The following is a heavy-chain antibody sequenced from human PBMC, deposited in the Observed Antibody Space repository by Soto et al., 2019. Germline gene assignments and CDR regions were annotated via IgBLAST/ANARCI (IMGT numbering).Heavy chain of an antibody. D-gene: IGHD3-3*01. CDR1: GFTFSSYW. Sequence: GGSLRLSCAASGFTFSSYWMSWVRQAPGKGLEWVANIKQDGSEKYYVDSVKGRFTISRDNAKNSLYLQMNSLRAEDTAVYYCARMWSLEWSRSAYWGQGTLVTVSS. V-gene: IGHV3-7*01. CDR3: ARMWSLEWSRSAY. J-gene: IGHJ4*02. CDR2: IKQDGSEK.